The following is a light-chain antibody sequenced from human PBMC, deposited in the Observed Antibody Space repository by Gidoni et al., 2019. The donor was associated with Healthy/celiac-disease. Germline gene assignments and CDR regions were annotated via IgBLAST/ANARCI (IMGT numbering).Light chain of an antibody. V-gene: IGKV4-1*01. Sequence: DIVMTQSPDSQAVSLGERATINCQSSQSVLYSSNNKNYLAWYQQKPGQPPKLLIYWASTRESGVPDRFRGSGSGTDFTLTISSLQAEDVAVYYCQQYYSTPRTFGQGTKVEIK. CDR2: WAS. CDR1: QSVLYSSNNKNY. J-gene: IGKJ1*01. CDR3: QQYYSTPRT.